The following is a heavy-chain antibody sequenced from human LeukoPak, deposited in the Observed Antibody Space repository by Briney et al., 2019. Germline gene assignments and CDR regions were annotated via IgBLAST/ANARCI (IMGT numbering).Heavy chain of an antibody. D-gene: IGHD1-1*01. CDR1: GFTFTTYW. V-gene: IGHV3-7*01. CDR2: IKQDGTER. Sequence: GGSLRLSCAASGFTFTTYWMSWVRQAPGKGLEWVANIKQDGTERYYVDSVKGRFTISRDNAKNSLYLQMNSLGAEDTAVYYCAAGTPFDYWGQGTLVTVSS. J-gene: IGHJ4*02. CDR3: AAGTPFDY.